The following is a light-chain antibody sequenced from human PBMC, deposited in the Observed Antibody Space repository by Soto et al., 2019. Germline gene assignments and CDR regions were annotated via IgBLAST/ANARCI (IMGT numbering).Light chain of an antibody. CDR2: AAS. J-gene: IGKJ4*01. CDR1: QSISSY. Sequence: DIQMTQSPSSLSASVGDRVTITCRASQSISSYLNWYQQRPGKAPQLLIYAASSLQSGVPSRFSGSGSGTDFTLTISSLQSEDFATYYCQQCYSFPLTFGGGTKVEIK. V-gene: IGKV1-39*01. CDR3: QQCYSFPLT.